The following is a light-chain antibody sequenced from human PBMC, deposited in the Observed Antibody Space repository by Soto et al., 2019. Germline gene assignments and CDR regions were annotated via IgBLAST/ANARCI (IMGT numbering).Light chain of an antibody. CDR1: QTVRNN. CDR2: GAS. Sequence: EIVFTQSPGTLSLSPGERATLSCSASQTVRNNYLAWYQQKPGQAPRLLLYGASTTATGTPVRFSGSGFGTEFTLTISSLQSEDLAFYYCQQYKSWPLFGQGTRLEIK. V-gene: IGKV3-15*01. J-gene: IGKJ5*01. CDR3: QQYKSWPL.